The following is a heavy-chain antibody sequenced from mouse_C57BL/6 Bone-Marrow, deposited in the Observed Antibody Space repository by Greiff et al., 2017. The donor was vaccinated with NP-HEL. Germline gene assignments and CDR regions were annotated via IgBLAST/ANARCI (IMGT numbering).Heavy chain of an antibody. V-gene: IGHV5-16*01. J-gene: IGHJ4*01. CDR2: INYDGSST. Sequence: EVKLMESEGGLVQPGSSMKLSCTASGFTFSDYYMAWVRQVPEKGLEWVANINYDGSSTYYLDSLKSRFIISRDNAKNILYLQMSSLKSEDTATYYCAREGGLRRRTYAMDYWGQGTSVPVSS. CDR3: AREGGLRRRTYAMDY. D-gene: IGHD2-4*01. CDR1: GFTFSDYY.